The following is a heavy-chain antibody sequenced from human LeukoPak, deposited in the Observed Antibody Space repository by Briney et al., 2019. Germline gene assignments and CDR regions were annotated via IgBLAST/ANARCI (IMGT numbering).Heavy chain of an antibody. J-gene: IGHJ4*02. CDR1: GGSISSGGYY. Sequence: SQTLSLTCTVSGGSISSGGYYWSWIRQHPGKGLEWIGYIHYSGNTYYNPSLKSRVTISVDTSKNQFSLKLSSVTAADTAVYYCARGEYYYGSGSYSHWGQGTLVTVSS. V-gene: IGHV4-31*03. CDR3: ARGEYYYGSGSYSH. D-gene: IGHD3-10*01. CDR2: IHYSGNT.